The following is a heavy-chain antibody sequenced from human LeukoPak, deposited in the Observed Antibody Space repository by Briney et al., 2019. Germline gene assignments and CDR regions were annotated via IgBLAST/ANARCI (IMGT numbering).Heavy chain of an antibody. D-gene: IGHD2-21*02. J-gene: IGHJ4*02. Sequence: GASVKVSCKASGYTFTIYDNNWVRQATGQGLEWMGWMNPNNGNTGHAQKFQGRVTMTRDTSINTAYMELTNLRSDDTAVYYCARGLQPYWGQGTLVTVSS. V-gene: IGHV1-8*01. CDR3: ARGLQPY. CDR2: MNPNNGNT. CDR1: GYTFTIYD.